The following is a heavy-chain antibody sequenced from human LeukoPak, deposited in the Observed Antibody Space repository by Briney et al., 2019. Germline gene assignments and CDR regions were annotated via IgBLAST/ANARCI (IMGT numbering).Heavy chain of an antibody. J-gene: IGHJ4*02. V-gene: IGHV3-30*03. Sequence: GGSLRLSCAASGFTFSSYGMHWVRQAPGKGLEWVAVISYDGSNKYYADSVKGRFTISRDNSKNTLYLQMNSLRAEDTAVYYCATLGFFFDYWGQGTLVTVSS. CDR1: GFTFSSYG. D-gene: IGHD3-3*01. CDR3: ATLGFFFDY. CDR2: ISYDGSNK.